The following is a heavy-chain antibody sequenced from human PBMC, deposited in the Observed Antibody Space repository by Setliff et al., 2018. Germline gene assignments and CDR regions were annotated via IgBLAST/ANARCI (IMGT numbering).Heavy chain of an antibody. D-gene: IGHD2-21*02. CDR3: AKSGGDHCCPLYHHYYMDV. CDR2: ISSGSNSI. V-gene: IGHV3-48*01. CDR1: GFSFSNYG. J-gene: IGHJ6*03. Sequence: GGSLRLSCVVSGFSFSNYGMTWVRQAPGKGLEWIAYISSGSNSIYHADSVMGRFTISRDNARNSLYLQMNRLGPEDTAVYYCAKSGGDHCCPLYHHYYMDVWGTGTTVTVSS.